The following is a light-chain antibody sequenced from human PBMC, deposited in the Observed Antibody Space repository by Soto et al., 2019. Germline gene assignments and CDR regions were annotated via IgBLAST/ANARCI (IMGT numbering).Light chain of an antibody. J-gene: IGLJ1*01. V-gene: IGLV2-11*01. CDR1: SSDIGGYNY. CDR3: CSYAGSYTFSV. CDR2: DVR. Sequence: QSALTQPRSVSGSPGQSVTIPCTGTSSDIGGYNYVSWYQQHPGKAPKVMIYDVRKRPSGVPDRFSGSKSGNTASLTISGHQADDEADCYCCSYAGSYTFSVFGTGTQLTVL.